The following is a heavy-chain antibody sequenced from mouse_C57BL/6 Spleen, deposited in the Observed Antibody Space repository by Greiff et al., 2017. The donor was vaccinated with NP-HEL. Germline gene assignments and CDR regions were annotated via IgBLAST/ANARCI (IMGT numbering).Heavy chain of an antibody. CDR2: IDPEDGDT. J-gene: IGHJ4*01. CDR3: TTTRYYYGSSYGAMDC. V-gene: IGHV14-1*01. D-gene: IGHD1-1*01. Sequence: EVQLQQSGAELVRPGASVKLSCTASGFNIKDYYMHWVKQRPEQGLEWIGRIDPEDGDTEYAPKFPGKATMTADTSSNTAYLQLSSLTSEDNAVYYCTTTRYYYGSSYGAMDCWGQGTSVTVAS. CDR1: GFNIKDYY.